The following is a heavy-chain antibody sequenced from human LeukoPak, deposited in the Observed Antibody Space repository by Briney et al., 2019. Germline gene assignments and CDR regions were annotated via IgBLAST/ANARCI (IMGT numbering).Heavy chain of an antibody. CDR3: ARRGYAYSSSWYSRDY. J-gene: IGHJ4*02. V-gene: IGHV4-34*01. CDR2: INHSGST. CDR1: GGSFSGYY. D-gene: IGHD6-13*01. Sequence: PSETLSLTCAVYGGSFSGYYWCWIRQPPGKGLELIGEINHSGSTDYNPSLKSRVTISVDTSKNQFSLKLSSVTAADTAVYYCARRGYAYSSSWYSRDYWGQGTLVTVSS.